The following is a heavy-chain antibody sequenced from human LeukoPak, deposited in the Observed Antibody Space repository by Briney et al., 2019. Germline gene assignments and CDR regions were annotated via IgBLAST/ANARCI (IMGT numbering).Heavy chain of an antibody. CDR2: ISGSGGST. D-gene: IGHD2-15*01. J-gene: IGHJ4*02. V-gene: IGHV3-23*01. Sequence: PGGSLRLSCAASGFTFSSYAMSWVRQAPRKGLEWVSAISGSGGSTYYADSVKGRFTISRDNSKNTLYLQMNSLRAEDTAVYYCAKGSGGSCYSVIDYWGQGTLVTVSS. CDR3: AKGSGGSCYSVIDY. CDR1: GFTFSSYA.